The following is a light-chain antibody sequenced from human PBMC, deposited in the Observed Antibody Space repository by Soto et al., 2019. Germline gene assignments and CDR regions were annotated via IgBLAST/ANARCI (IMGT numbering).Light chain of an antibody. CDR2: DAS. CDR1: QDLSNY. CDR3: QQYDTLRVT. J-gene: IGKJ3*01. Sequence: DIQMTQSPSSLSASVGDRVTITCQASQDLSNYLNWYQQKPGKAPKLLIYDASNLETGVPSRFSGSGSGTDFTFTISSLQPEDSATYYCQQYDTLRVTFGPGTKVDIK. V-gene: IGKV1-33*01.